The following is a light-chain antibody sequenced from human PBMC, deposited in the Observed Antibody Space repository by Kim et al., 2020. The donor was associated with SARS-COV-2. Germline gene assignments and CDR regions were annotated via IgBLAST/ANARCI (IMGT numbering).Light chain of an antibody. CDR3: QHYGSSLFT. CDR2: GTS. V-gene: IGKV3-20*01. CDR1: QSVGSSY. Sequence: SPGERATLSCRASQSVGSSYLAWYQQKTGQAPKVLIYGTSTRATDIPDRFTGSASGTEFTLTITRLEPEDFAVYYCQHYGSSLFTFGQGTRLEIK. J-gene: IGKJ5*01.